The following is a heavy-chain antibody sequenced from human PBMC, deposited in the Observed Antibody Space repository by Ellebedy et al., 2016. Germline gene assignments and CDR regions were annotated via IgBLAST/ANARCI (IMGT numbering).Heavy chain of an antibody. D-gene: IGHD3-3*01. J-gene: IGHJ4*02. CDR3: ARDTRDGVGTSEAYYDL. V-gene: IGHV1-24*01. CDR2: FDPEDGET. Sequence: ASVKVSCXVSGYTLTELSMHWVRQAPGKGLEWMGGFDPEDGETIYAQKFQGRVTMTEDTSTDTAYMELRSLRFDDTAVYYCARDTRDGVGTSEAYYDLWGQGTLVTVSA. CDR1: GYTLTELS.